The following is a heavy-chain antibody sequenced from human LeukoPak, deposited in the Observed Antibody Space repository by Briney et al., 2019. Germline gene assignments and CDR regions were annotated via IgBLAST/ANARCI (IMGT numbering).Heavy chain of an antibody. Sequence: GGSLRLSCTASGFTFSNYDMTWVRQAPGKGLEWVSSISATTIYTFSADSVRGRFTTSRDNVENSLYLQMNNLRGEDTGVHFCARIGLGRGAYNSCDFWGQGTLVTVSS. V-gene: IGHV3-21*01. CDR2: ISATTIYT. CDR1: GFTFSNYD. D-gene: IGHD5-24*01. J-gene: IGHJ4*02. CDR3: ARIGLGRGAYNSCDF.